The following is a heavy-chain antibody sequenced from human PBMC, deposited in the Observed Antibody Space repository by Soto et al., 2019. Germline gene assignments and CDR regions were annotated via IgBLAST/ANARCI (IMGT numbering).Heavy chain of an antibody. Sequence: LRLSCAASGFTVSNNYVSWVRQAPGKGLEWVSVIYSGGSTFYGDSVKGRFTISRDTSKNTVDLQMNSLRAEDTAIYYCAKKANSGPGSQYFDNWGQGTLVTVSS. CDR2: IYSGGST. V-gene: IGHV3-53*01. D-gene: IGHD3-10*01. CDR1: GFTVSNNY. J-gene: IGHJ4*02. CDR3: AKKANSGPGSQYFDN.